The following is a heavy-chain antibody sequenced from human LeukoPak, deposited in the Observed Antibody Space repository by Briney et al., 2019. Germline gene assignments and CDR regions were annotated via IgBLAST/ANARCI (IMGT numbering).Heavy chain of an antibody. CDR1: GGSISRSSYY. CDR2: IYYSGST. J-gene: IGHJ4*02. D-gene: IGHD6-19*01. Sequence: PSETLSLTCTVSGGSISRSSYYWGWIRQHPGKGLEWIGSIYYSGSTYFNPSLKSRVTISVDTSKNQFSLKLSSVTAADTAVYYCARPNSSGWYPFDYWGQGTLVTVSS. CDR3: ARPNSSGWYPFDY. V-gene: IGHV4-39*01.